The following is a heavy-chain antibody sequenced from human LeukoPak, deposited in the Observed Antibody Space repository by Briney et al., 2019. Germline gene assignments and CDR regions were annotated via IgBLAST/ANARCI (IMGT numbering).Heavy chain of an antibody. D-gene: IGHD3-9*01. CDR2: INTNTGNP. CDR1: GYTFTSYA. CDR3: ARGLYFDWQEGVDY. V-gene: IGHV7-4-1*02. J-gene: IGHJ4*02. Sequence: ASVKVSCKASGYTFTSYAMNWVRQAPGQGLEWMGWINTNTGNPTYVQGFTGRFVFSLDTSVSTAYLQISSLKAEDTAVYYCARGLYFDWQEGVDYWGQGTLVTVSS.